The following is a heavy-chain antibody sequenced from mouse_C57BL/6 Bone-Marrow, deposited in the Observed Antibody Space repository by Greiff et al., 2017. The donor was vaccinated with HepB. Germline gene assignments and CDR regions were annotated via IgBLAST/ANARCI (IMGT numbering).Heavy chain of an antibody. D-gene: IGHD1-1*01. Sequence: VHLVESGAELVRPGASVKLSCKASGYTFTDYYINWVKQRPGQGLEWIARIYPGSGNTYYNEKFKGKATLTAEKSSSTAYMQLSSLTSEDSAVYFCAREVTTVGFAYWGQGTLVTVSA. V-gene: IGHV1-76*01. CDR1: GYTFTDYY. CDR3: AREVTTVGFAY. CDR2: IYPGSGNT. J-gene: IGHJ3*01.